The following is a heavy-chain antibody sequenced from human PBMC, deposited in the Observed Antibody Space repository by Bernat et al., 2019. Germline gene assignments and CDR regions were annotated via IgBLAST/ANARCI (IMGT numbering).Heavy chain of an antibody. V-gene: IGHV3-33*06. CDR1: GFTFSSYG. CDR3: AKGAYSSSSDWFDP. J-gene: IGHJ5*02. Sequence: QVQLVESGGGVVQPGRSLRLSCAASGFTFSSYGMHWVRQAPGKGLEWVAVIWYDGSNKYHADSVKGRFTISRDNSKNTLYLQMNSLRAEDTAVYYCAKGAYSSSSDWFDPWGQGTLVTVSS. CDR2: IWYDGSNK. D-gene: IGHD6-6*01.